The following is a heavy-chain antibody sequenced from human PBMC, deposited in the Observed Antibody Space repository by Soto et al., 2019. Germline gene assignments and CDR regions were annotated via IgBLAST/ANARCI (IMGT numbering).Heavy chain of an antibody. V-gene: IGHV1-2*02. Sequence: ASVKVSCKASGYTFTGYYMHWVRQAPGQGLEWMGWINPNSGGTNYAQKFQGRVTMTRDTSISTAYMELSRLRSDDTAVYYCARYQLLYQNRGCGYYGMDVWGQGTTVTVSS. J-gene: IGHJ6*02. CDR3: ARYQLLYQNRGCGYYGMDV. CDR2: INPNSGGT. D-gene: IGHD2-2*02. CDR1: GYTFTGYY.